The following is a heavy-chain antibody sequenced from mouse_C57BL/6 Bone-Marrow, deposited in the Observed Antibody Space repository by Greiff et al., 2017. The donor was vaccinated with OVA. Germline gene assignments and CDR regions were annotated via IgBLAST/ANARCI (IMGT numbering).Heavy chain of an antibody. V-gene: IGHV14-3*01. J-gene: IGHJ1*03. D-gene: IGHD1-1*01. CDR3: APYYYGSSYYWYFDV. Sequence: VQLQQSVAELVRPGASVKLSCTASGFNIKNTYMHWVKQRPEQGLEWIGRIDPANGNTKYAPKFQGKATITADTSSNTAYLQLSSLTSEDTAIYYCAPYYYGSSYYWYFDVWGTGTTVTVSS. CDR1: GFNIKNTY. CDR2: IDPANGNT.